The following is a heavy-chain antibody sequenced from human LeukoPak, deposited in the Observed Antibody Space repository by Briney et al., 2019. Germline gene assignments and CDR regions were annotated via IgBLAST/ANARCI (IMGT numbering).Heavy chain of an antibody. CDR3: ARSGWELLIDY. CDR1: GFTVSSNY. J-gene: IGHJ4*02. D-gene: IGHD1-26*01. CDR2: ISGSGGST. Sequence: GGSLRLSCAASGFTVSSNYMSWVRQAPGKGLEWVSAISGSGGSTYYADSVKGRFTISRDNSKNTLYLQMNSLRAEDTAVYYCARSGWELLIDYWGQGTLVTVSS. V-gene: IGHV3-23*01.